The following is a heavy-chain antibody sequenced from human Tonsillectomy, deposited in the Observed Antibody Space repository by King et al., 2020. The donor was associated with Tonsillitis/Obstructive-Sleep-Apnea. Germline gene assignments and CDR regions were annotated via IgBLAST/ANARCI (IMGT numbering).Heavy chain of an antibody. J-gene: IGHJ4*02. V-gene: IGHV3-11*05. Sequence: QLVQSGGGLVKPGGSLRLSCAASGFTFSNYYMSWIRQAPGKGLEWVSYISSRSSDTNYADSVKGRFTISRDNAKNSLYLQMNSLRAEDTAVYYCASIEGSVPTGLYYFDYWGQGTLVTVSS. CDR1: GFTFSNYY. CDR2: ISSRSSDT. D-gene: IGHD4-11*01. CDR3: ASIEGSVPTGLYYFDY.